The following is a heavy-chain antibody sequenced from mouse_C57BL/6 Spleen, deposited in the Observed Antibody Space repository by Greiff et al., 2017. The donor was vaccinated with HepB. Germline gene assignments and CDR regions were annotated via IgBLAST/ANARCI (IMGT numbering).Heavy chain of an antibody. V-gene: IGHV1-5*01. CDR3: TRRGIYYGNYDYFDY. J-gene: IGHJ2*01. D-gene: IGHD2-1*01. Sequence: VHVKQSGTVLARPGASVKMSCKTSGYTFTSYWMHWVKQRPGQGLEWIGAIYPGNSDTSYNQKFKGKAKLTAVTSASTAYMELSSLTNEDSAVYYCTRRGIYYGNYDYFDYWGQGTTLTVSS. CDR2: IYPGNSDT. CDR1: GYTFTSYW.